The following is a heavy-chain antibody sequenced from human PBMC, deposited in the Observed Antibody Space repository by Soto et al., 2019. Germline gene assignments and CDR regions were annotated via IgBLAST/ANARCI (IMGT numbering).Heavy chain of an antibody. Sequence: PSETLSLTCAVYGGSFSGYYWSWIRQPPGKGLEWIGEINHSGSTNYNPSLKSRVTISVDTSKNQFSLKLSSVTAADTAVYYCARGSGFYYYYYGMDVWGQGTTVTVS. CDR1: GGSFSGYY. J-gene: IGHJ6*02. V-gene: IGHV4-34*01. D-gene: IGHD3-10*01. CDR2: INHSGST. CDR3: ARGSGFYYYYYGMDV.